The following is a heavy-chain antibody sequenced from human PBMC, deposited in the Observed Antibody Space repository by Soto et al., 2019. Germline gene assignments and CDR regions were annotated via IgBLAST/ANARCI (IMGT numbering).Heavy chain of an antibody. CDR1: GSTLSSYA. D-gene: IGHD4-17*01. Sequence: QVQAVQSGPEVKNPGSSVKVSCKASGSTLSSYAINWVRQAPGQGLEWVGGDNPVFDSTKYAQEFQGRVTITSDNSGSTVYLKLTGLRFDDPAVYYCARGTLRRDGYTGDRDADYIYTMDVWGQGTTVTVS. J-gene: IGHJ6*02. CDR3: ARGTLRRDGYTGDRDADYIYTMDV. CDR2: DNPVFDST. V-gene: IGHV1-69*06.